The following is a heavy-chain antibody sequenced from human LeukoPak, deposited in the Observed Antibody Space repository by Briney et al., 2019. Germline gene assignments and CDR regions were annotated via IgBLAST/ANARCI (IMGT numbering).Heavy chain of an antibody. Sequence: PSETLSLTCAVYGGSFSGYYWSWIRQPPGKGLEWIGEINHSGSTNYNPSLKSRVTISVDTSKNQFSLKLSSVTAADTAVYYCARRPRYCSSTSCYPRYYYYYMDVWGKGTTVTVSS. CDR3: ARRPRYCSSTSCYPRYYYYYMDV. V-gene: IGHV4-34*01. CDR2: INHSGST. J-gene: IGHJ6*03. D-gene: IGHD2-2*01. CDR1: GGSFSGYY.